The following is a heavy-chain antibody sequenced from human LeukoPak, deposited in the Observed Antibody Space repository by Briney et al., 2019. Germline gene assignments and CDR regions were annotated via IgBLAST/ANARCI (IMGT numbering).Heavy chain of an antibody. Sequence: PSETLSLTCAVSGYSISSGYYWSWIRQPAGKGLEWIGRIYTSGSTNYNPSLKSRVTISVYTSKNQFSLKLSSVTAADTAVYYCARSTDSSGYYQRYFDYWGQGTLVTVSS. CDR1: GYSISSGYY. CDR3: ARSTDSSGYYQRYFDY. J-gene: IGHJ4*02. D-gene: IGHD3-22*01. CDR2: IYTSGST. V-gene: IGHV4-61*02.